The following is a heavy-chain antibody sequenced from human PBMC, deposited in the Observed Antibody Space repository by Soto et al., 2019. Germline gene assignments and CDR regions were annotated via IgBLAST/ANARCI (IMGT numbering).Heavy chain of an antibody. D-gene: IGHD3-10*01. Sequence: QVQLVQSGAEVKKPGASVKVSCKASGYTFTSYDINWVRQATGQGLEWMGWMNPNSGNTGYAQKFQGRVTMXXXTXXSTAYMELSSLRSEDTAVYYCARRDGAYYYYGMDVWGQGTTVTVSS. J-gene: IGHJ6*02. V-gene: IGHV1-8*01. CDR1: GYTFTSYD. CDR3: ARRDGAYYYYGMDV. CDR2: MNPNSGNT.